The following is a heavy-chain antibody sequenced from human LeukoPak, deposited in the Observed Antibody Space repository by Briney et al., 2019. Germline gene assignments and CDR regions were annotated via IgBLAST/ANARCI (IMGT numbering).Heavy chain of an antibody. D-gene: IGHD5-12*01. CDR3: ARGCLATTAPCSY. Sequence: VSVKVSCKASGYIFTGYYMHWVRQAPGQGLEWMGWINPNSGGTNYAQKFQGRVTMTRDTSISTAYMELSRLRSDDTAVYYCARGCLATTAPCSYWGQGTLVTVSS. CDR2: INPNSGGT. CDR1: GYIFTGYY. J-gene: IGHJ4*02. V-gene: IGHV1-2*02.